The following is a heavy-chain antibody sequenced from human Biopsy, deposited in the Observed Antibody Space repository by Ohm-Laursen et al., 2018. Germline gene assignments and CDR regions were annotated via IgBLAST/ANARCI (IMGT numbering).Heavy chain of an antibody. CDR3: ARDRDRRGWFDP. CDR1: RDSISNYY. CDR2: IYYTGST. J-gene: IGHJ5*02. V-gene: IGHV4-59*12. D-gene: IGHD1-14*01. Sequence: SDTLSLTCPVSRDSISNYYWTWIRQSPGRGLEWIGYIYYTGSTNYNPSVKSRVTISVDTSKNQFSLRVSSVTAADTAVYYCARDRDRRGWFDPWGQGTLVTVSS.